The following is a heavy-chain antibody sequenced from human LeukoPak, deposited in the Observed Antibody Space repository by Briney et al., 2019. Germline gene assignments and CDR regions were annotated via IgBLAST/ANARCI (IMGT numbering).Heavy chain of an antibody. D-gene: IGHD3-9*01. Sequence: SETLSLTCTVSGGSISSSSYYWGWIRQPPGKGLEWIGSIYYSGSTYYNPSLKSRVTISVDTSKNQFSLKLSSVTAADTAVYYCARDSFLTGYQNNWFDPWGQGALVTVSS. CDR2: IYYSGST. CDR3: ARDSFLTGYQNNWFDP. CDR1: GGSISSSSYY. J-gene: IGHJ5*02. V-gene: IGHV4-39*07.